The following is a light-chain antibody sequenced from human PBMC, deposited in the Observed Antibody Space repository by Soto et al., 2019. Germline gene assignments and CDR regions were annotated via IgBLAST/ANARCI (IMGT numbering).Light chain of an antibody. CDR3: ATWDDRLNGDV. CDR2: SNN. J-gene: IGLJ1*01. Sequence: QSVLTQPPSASGTPGQRVTISCSGSSSDIGANTVNWYQQLPGKAPKLLIYSNNQRPSGVPDRFSGSKSGTSASLAISGLQAEDEAEYYCATWDDRLNGDVFGSGTKLTVL. V-gene: IGLV1-44*01. CDR1: SSDIGANT.